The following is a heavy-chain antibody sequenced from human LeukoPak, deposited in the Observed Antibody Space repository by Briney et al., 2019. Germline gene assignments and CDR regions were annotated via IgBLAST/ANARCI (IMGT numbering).Heavy chain of an antibody. CDR2: INPNSGGT. CDR3: ARVHSCSWRDAFDI. CDR1: GYTFTGYY. V-gene: IGHV1-2*02. Sequence: ASVKLSCKASGYTFTGYYMHWVRQAPGQGLEWMGWINPNSGGTNYAQKFQGRVTMTRDTSISTAYMELSRLRSDATAVYYCARVHSCSWRDAFDIWGQGTMVTVSS. J-gene: IGHJ3*02. D-gene: IGHD6-13*01.